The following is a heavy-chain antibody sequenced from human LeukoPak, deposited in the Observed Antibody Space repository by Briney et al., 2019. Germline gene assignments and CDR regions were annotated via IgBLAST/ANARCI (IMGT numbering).Heavy chain of an antibody. CDR3: ARSLPYYYDSSGYYRQGTYFDY. D-gene: IGHD3-22*01. CDR1: GYTFTSYG. CDR2: ISAYNGNT. V-gene: IGHV1-18*01. J-gene: IGHJ4*02. Sequence: GASVKVSCKASGYTFTSYGISWVRQAPGQGLEWMGWISAYNGNTNYAQKLQGRVTMTTDTSTSTAYMELRSLRSDDTAVYYCARSLPYYYDSSGYYRQGTYFDYWGQGTLVTGSS.